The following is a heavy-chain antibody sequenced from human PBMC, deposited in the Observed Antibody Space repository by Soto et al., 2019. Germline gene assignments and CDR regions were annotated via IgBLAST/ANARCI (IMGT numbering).Heavy chain of an antibody. CDR3: ARDSADCASSSCYGFFGY. V-gene: IGHV3-23*01. D-gene: IGHD2-2*01. CDR2: ISGSGIST. J-gene: IGHJ4*02. Sequence: EVQLLESGGGLVQPGGSLRLSCAASGFTFSNYAMTWVRQAPGKGLEWVSAISGSGISTFYADSVKGRFTISRDNSKNTLYLQMNSLRAADTAVYYCARDSADCASSSCYGFFGYWGQGTLLTVSS. CDR1: GFTFSNYA.